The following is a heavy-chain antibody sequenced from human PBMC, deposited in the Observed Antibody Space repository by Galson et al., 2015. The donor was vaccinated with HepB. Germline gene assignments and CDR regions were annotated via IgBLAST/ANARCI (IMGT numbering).Heavy chain of an antibody. CDR1: GFTLSNYW. J-gene: IGHJ4*02. Sequence: SLRLSCAASGFTLSNYWMHWVRQAPGKGLVWVSRINSDGTYITYADSVKGRFTISRDNAKNTLYLQMNSPRAEDTALYYCARTRGAAAGIFDHWGQGSLVTVSS. D-gene: IGHD6-13*01. CDR3: ARTRGAAAGIFDH. V-gene: IGHV3-74*01. CDR2: INSDGTYI.